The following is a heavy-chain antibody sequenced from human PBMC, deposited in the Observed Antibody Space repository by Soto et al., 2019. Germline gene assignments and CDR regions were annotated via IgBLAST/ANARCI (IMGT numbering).Heavy chain of an antibody. CDR3: ARDIGYSSGWYTGALGF. V-gene: IGHV3-30*09. CDR1: GFNFSTCA. CDR2: ISYDGVIK. D-gene: IGHD6-19*01. J-gene: IGHJ4*02. Sequence: RGSLRLSCAASGFNFSTCAMQWVRQAPGKGLEWLAVISYDGVIKYYANSVKGRFAVSRDNSKNTLYLQLDSLRPEDTALYYCARDIGYSSGWYTGALGFRGQGALLSVSS.